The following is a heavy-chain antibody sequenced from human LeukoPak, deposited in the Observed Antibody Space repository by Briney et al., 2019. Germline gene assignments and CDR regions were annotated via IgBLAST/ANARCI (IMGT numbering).Heavy chain of an antibody. J-gene: IGHJ4*02. D-gene: IGHD4-11*01. CDR3: ARPGIDYSLDY. CDR2: INTSGGTT. V-gene: IGHV3-23*01. CDR1: GFSFSSYG. Sequence: SGGSLRLSCAASGFSFSSYGISWVRQAPGKGLEWVSTINTSGGTTYYADSVKGRFTVSRDNSKNTLYLQMNSLSAEDTAVYYCARPGIDYSLDYWGQGTLVTVSS.